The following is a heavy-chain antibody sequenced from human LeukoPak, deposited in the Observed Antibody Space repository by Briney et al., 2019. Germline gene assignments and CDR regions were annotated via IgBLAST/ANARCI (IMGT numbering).Heavy chain of an antibody. CDR2: SIPIFGTA. Sequence: SVKVSCKASGGTFSSYAISWVRQAPGQGLEWMGGSIPIFGTANYAQKFQGRVTITTDESTSTAYMELSSLRSEDTAVYYCARGDPYCSGGSCYEPYYYYYMDVWGKGTTVTVSS. J-gene: IGHJ6*03. V-gene: IGHV1-69*05. CDR3: ARGDPYCSGGSCYEPYYYYYMDV. CDR1: GGTFSSYA. D-gene: IGHD2-15*01.